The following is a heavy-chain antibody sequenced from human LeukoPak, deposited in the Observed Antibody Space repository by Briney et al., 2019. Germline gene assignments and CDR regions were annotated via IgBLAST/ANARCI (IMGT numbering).Heavy chain of an antibody. J-gene: IGHJ5*02. CDR2: IYYSGST. Sequence: SSETLSLTCTVSGGSISRGGYYWSWIRQHPGKGLEWIGYIYYSGSTYYNPSLKSRVTISVDTSKNQFSLKLSSVTAADTAVYYCARTRGPRDWFDPWGQGTLVTVSS. CDR3: ARTRGPRDWFDP. CDR1: GGSISRGGYY. V-gene: IGHV4-31*03.